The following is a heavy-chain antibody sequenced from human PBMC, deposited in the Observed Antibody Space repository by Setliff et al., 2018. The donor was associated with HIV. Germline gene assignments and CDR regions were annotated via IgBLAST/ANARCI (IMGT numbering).Heavy chain of an antibody. CDR1: GYTFTRYF. Sequence: ASVKVSCKASGYTFTRYFMHCVRQAPGQGLEWLGMINPSGGSTWYAQKFQGRVIMTGDTSTNTLYMELSSLRSEDTAVYYCARGWEGGMDYWGQGTLVTVSS. V-gene: IGHV1-46*01. CDR2: INPSGGST. D-gene: IGHD1-26*01. J-gene: IGHJ4*02. CDR3: ARGWEGGMDY.